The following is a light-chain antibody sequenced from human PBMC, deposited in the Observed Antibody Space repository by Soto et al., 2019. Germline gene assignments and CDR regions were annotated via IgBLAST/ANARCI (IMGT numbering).Light chain of an antibody. CDR1: QSVSRY. CDR3: QQRSNWPIT. CDR2: DAS. J-gene: IGKJ5*01. Sequence: ATLSLSPGERATLSCRASQSVSRYLAWYQQRPGQAPRLLIYDASNRATGIPARFSGSGSGTDFTLTISRLEPEDFAVYYCQQRSNWPITFGQGTRLEIK. V-gene: IGKV3-11*01.